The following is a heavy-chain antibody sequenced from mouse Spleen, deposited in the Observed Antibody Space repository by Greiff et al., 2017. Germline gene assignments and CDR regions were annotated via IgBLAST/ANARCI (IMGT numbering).Heavy chain of an antibody. J-gene: IGHJ2*01. CDR2: IYPGNSDT. Sequence: VQLQQSGTVLARPGASVKMSCKTSGYTFTSYWMHWVKQRPGQGLEWIGAIYPGNSDTSYNQKFKGKAKLTAVTSASTAYMELSSLTNEDSAVYYCTSLIYYGYFDYWGQGTTLTVSS. D-gene: IGHD2-1*01. V-gene: IGHV1-5*01. CDR3: TSLIYYGYFDY. CDR1: GYTFTSYW.